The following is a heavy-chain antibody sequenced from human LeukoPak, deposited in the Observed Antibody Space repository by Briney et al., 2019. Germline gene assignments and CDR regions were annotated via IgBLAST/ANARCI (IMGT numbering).Heavy chain of an antibody. CDR1: GFTFSSYA. V-gene: IGHV3-23*01. D-gene: IGHD6-19*01. CDR3: AKDRAFLLAGTHAFDI. CDR2: ISGSGGST. J-gene: IGHJ3*02. Sequence: GGSLRLSCAASGFTFSSYAMSWVRQAPGKGLELVSAISGSGGSTYYADSVKGRFTISRDNSKNTLYLQMNSLRAEDTAVYYCAKDRAFLLAGTHAFDIWGQGTMVTVSS.